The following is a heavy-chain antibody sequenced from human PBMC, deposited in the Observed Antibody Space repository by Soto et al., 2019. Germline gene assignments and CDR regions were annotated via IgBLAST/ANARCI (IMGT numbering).Heavy chain of an antibody. J-gene: IGHJ4*02. V-gene: IGHV3-21*01. D-gene: IGHD5-18*01. CDR1: GFTFSTYA. CDR2: ISSSSSYI. Sequence: GGSLRLSCAASGFTFSTYAMSWVRQAPGKGLEWVSSISSSSSYIYYADSVKGRFTISRDNAKNSLYLQMNSLRAEDTAVYYCARKGVEMATAIDYWGQGTLVTVSS. CDR3: ARKGVEMATAIDY.